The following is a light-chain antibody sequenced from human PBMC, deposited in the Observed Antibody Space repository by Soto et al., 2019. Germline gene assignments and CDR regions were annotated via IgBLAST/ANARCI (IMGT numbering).Light chain of an antibody. Sequence: DIVMTQSPDSLAVSLGERATINCKSSQTVLHGSNYLAWYQQKPGQPPKLLIYWASTRESGVPDRFSGSGPGTDFTLTISSLQAEDVAVYYCQQYYTTPVTFGQGTKVEIK. J-gene: IGKJ1*01. V-gene: IGKV4-1*01. CDR2: WAS. CDR3: QQYYTTPVT. CDR1: QTVLHGSNY.